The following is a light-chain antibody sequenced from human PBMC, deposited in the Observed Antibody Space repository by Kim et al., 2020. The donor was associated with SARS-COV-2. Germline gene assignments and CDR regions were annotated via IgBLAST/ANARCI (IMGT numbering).Light chain of an antibody. Sequence: SASVGHGVSITYQASRDISNYLNWYQQKPGRAPNLLIYDASNLHTGVSSRFSGTGSGTEFTFTINSLQPEDVATYFCQQYEDLPYTFGQGTKLEI. CDR3: QQYEDLPYT. CDR1: RDISNY. CDR2: DAS. V-gene: IGKV1-33*01. J-gene: IGKJ2*01.